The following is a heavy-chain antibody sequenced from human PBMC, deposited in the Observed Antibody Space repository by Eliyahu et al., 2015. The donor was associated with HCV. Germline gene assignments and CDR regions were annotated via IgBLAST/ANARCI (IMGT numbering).Heavy chain of an antibody. CDR3: AVQGVTGNLDY. V-gene: IGHV3-48*02. CDR2: IGTVDKVI. J-gene: IGHJ4*02. CDR1: GXTFSSYS. D-gene: IGHD1-20*01. Sequence: EVQLVESGXGLIQPGGSLRLSXXXSGXTFSSYSMNWVRQAPGKGLEWVSYIGTVDKVIYYADFVKGRFTTSRDDAKNSLFLQMNSLRDEDTAVYYCAVQGVTGNLDYWGQGTLVTVSS.